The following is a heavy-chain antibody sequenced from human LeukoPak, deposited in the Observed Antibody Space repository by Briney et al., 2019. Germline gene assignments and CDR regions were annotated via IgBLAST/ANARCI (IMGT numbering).Heavy chain of an antibody. D-gene: IGHD3-22*01. CDR1: GGSFSGYY. J-gene: IGHJ4*02. CDR3: ARVQRYYDSSGPAITYYFDY. V-gene: IGHV4-34*01. Sequence: PSETLSLXCAVYGGSFSGYYWSWIRQPPGKGLEWIGEINHSGSTNYSPSLKSRVTISVDTSKNQFSLKLSSVTAADTAMYYCARVQRYYDSSGPAITYYFDYWGQGTLVTVSS. CDR2: INHSGST.